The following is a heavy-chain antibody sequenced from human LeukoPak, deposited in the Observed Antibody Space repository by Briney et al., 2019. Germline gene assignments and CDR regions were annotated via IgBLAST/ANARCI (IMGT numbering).Heavy chain of an antibody. CDR1: GGTFSSYA. V-gene: IGHV1-69*01. CDR3: ATHSGGSGYYRLRYYFDY. Sequence: ASVKVSCKASGGTFSSYAISWVRQAPGQGLEWMGGIIPIFGTANYAQKFQGRVTITADESTSTAYMELSSLRSEDTAVYYCATHSGGSGYYRLRYYFDYWGQGTLVTVSS. CDR2: IIPIFGTA. J-gene: IGHJ4*02. D-gene: IGHD3-22*01.